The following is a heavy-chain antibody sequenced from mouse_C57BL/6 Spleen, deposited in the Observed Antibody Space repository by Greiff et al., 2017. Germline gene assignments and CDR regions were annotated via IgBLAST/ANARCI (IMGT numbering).Heavy chain of an antibody. CDR2: IDPSDSAT. D-gene: IGHD2-5*01. V-gene: IGHV1-52*01. CDR3: ARMASNYVEGYAMDY. Sequence: QVQLQQPGAELVRPGSSVKLSCKASGYTFTSYWMHWVKQRPIQGLEWIGNIDPSDSATHYNQKFKDKATLTVDKSSSTAYMQLSSLTSEDSAVYYFARMASNYVEGYAMDYGGQGTSVTVSS. J-gene: IGHJ4*01. CDR1: GYTFTSYW.